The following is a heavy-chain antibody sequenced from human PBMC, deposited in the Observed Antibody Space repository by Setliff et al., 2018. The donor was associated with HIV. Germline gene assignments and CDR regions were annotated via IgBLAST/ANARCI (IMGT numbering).Heavy chain of an antibody. CDR2: MNPNSGNT. Sequence: ASVKVSCKASGYIFTSYDINWVRQATGQGLEWMGWMNPNSGNTGYAQKLQGRVTITRNTSINTAYMELSSLRSEDTAVYYCARGYLISGTQKSYYMDVWGKGTTVAVSS. V-gene: IGHV1-8*03. J-gene: IGHJ6*03. CDR3: ARGYLISGTQKSYYMDV. CDR1: GYIFTSYD. D-gene: IGHD1-26*01.